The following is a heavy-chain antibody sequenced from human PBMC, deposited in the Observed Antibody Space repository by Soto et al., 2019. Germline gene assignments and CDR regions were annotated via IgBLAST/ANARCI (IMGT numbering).Heavy chain of an antibody. CDR1: GFTVSSNY. V-gene: IGHV3-66*01. J-gene: IGHJ4*02. Sequence: EVQLVESGGGLVQPGGSLRLSCAASGFTVSSNYMSWVRQAPGKGLEWVSVIYSGGSTYYADSVKGRFTISRDNSKNTLYLQMNSLRAEDTAVYYCARDELLWFGEEVDWGQGTLVTVSS. CDR3: ARDELLWFGEEVD. D-gene: IGHD3-10*01. CDR2: IYSGGST.